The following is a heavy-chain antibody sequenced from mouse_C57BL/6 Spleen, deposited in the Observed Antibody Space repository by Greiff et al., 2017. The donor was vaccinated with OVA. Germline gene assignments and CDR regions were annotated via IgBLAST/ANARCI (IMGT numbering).Heavy chain of an antibody. V-gene: IGHV3-1*01. CDR3: ARDSSGYAMDY. CDR1: GYSITSGYD. D-gene: IGHD3-2*02. J-gene: IGHJ4*01. CDR2: ISYSGST. Sequence: EVKLMESGPGMVKPSQSLSLTCTVTGYSITSGYDWHWIRHFPGNKLEWMGYISYSGSTNYNPSLKSRISITHDTSKNHFFLKLNSVTTEDTATYYCARDSSGYAMDYWGQGTSVTVSS.